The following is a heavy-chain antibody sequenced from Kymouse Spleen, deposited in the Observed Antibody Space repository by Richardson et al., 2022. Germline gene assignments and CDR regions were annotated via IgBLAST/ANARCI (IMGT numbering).Heavy chain of an antibody. CDR1: GGSISSSSYY. CDR2: IYYSGST. V-gene: IGHV4-39*01. D-gene: IGHD3-10*01. Sequence: QLQLQESGPGLVKPSETLSLTCTVSGGSISSSSYYWGWIRQPPGKGLEWIGSIYYSGSTYYNPSLKSRVTISVDTSKNQFSLKLSSVTAADTAVYYCARGYGSGSPHGMDVWGQGTTVTVSS. CDR3: ARGYGSGSPHGMDV. J-gene: IGHJ6*02.